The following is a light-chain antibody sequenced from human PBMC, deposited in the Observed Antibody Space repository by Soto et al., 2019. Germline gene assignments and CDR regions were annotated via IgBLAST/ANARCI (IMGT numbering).Light chain of an antibody. CDR1: QDISNY. Sequence: DIQMTQSPSLICGSXGDRITIACRASQDISNYLAWYQQKPGKVPKLLIYSASTLQSGVPSRFSGSGSGTDFTLTISSLQPEDVATYFCQKYNSALTFGQGTRLEIK. CDR3: QKYNSALT. J-gene: IGKJ5*01. CDR2: SAS. V-gene: IGKV1-27*01.